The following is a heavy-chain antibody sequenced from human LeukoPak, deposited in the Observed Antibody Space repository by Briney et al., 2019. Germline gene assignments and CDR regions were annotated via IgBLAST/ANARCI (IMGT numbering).Heavy chain of an antibody. CDR1: GYTFTSYD. J-gene: IGHJ6*03. V-gene: IGHV1-69*05. CDR2: IIPIFGTA. Sequence: SVKVSCKASGYTFTSYDISWVRQAPGQGLEWMGGIIPIFGTANYAQKFQGRVTITTDESTSTAYMELSSLRSEDTAVYYCASVPNYYYYYMDVWGKGTTVTVSS. CDR3: ASVPNYYYYYMDV.